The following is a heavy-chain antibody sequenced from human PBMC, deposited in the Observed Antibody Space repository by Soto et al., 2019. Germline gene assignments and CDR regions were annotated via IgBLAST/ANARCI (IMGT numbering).Heavy chain of an antibody. CDR2: IYHSGST. Sequence: SETLSLTCAVSGYSISSGYYWGWIRQPPGKGLEWIGSIYHSGSTYYNPSLKSRVTISVDTSKNQFPLKLSSVTAADTAVYYFAGTIFGEDYYYYYGMDVWGQGTTVTVSS. V-gene: IGHV4-38-2*01. J-gene: IGHJ6*02. CDR1: GYSISSGYY. D-gene: IGHD3-3*01. CDR3: AGTIFGEDYYYYYGMDV.